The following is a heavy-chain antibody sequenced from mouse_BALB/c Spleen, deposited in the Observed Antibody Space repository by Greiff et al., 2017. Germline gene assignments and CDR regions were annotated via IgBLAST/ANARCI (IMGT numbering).Heavy chain of an antibody. D-gene: IGHD1-1*01. J-gene: IGHJ3*01. CDR2: ISSGGSYT. V-gene: IGHV5-6-4*01. CDR1: GFTFSSYT. Sequence: EVKLMESGGGLVKPGGSLKLSCAASGFTFSSYTMSWVRQTPEKRLEWVATISSGGSYTYYPDSVKGRFTISRDNAKNTLYLQMSSLKSEDTAMYYCTRDGDGSSYVGWFAYWGQGTLVTVSA. CDR3: TRDGDGSSYVGWFAY.